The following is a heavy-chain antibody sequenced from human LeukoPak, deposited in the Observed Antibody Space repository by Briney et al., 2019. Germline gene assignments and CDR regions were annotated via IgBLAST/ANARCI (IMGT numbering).Heavy chain of an antibody. Sequence: GGSLRLSCAASGFTFSSYAMSWVRQAPGKGLEWVSAISGGGGSTYNADSVKGRFTISKDNSKNTLYLQMNSLRAEDTAVYYCAKEADYDFWSGYLYFFDYWGQGTLVTVSS. CDR1: GFTFSSYA. J-gene: IGHJ4*02. V-gene: IGHV3-23*01. CDR2: ISGGGGST. D-gene: IGHD3-3*01. CDR3: AKEADYDFWSGYLYFFDY.